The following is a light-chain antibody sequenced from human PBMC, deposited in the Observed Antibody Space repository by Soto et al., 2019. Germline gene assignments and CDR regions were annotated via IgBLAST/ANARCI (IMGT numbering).Light chain of an antibody. J-gene: IGKJ1*01. CDR2: DTS. Sequence: EIVLTQSPATLSLSPGERATLSCRASQSVDNYLAWYQQKPGQAPRLLIYDTSNRATGIPARFSGSGSGTDFTLTISSLQSADFAVYYCQQYNNWPPTWTFGQGTKGDIK. V-gene: IGKV3-11*01. CDR3: QQYNNWPPTWT. CDR1: QSVDNY.